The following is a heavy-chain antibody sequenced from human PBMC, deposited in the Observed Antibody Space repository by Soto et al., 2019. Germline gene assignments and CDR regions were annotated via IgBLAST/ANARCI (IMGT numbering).Heavy chain of an antibody. CDR1: GDSISSGNKY. Sequence: SETLSLTCTVSGDSISSGNKYWSWIRQPPGKGLEWIGYIFSSGTTYYNPSLKSRVTISVDESQNQFSLKLSSVTAADTAVYYCARHSYDFWSGYYAYYFDYWGQGTMVTVSS. CDR2: IFSSGTT. J-gene: IGHJ4*02. V-gene: IGHV4-39*01. CDR3: ARHSYDFWSGYYAYYFDY. D-gene: IGHD3-3*01.